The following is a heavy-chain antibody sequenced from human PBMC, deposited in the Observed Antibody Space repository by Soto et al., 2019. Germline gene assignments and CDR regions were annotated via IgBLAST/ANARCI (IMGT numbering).Heavy chain of an antibody. CDR2: IYYSGST. D-gene: IGHD2-15*01. CDR1: GGSISSYY. J-gene: IGHJ1*01. V-gene: IGHV4-59*01. CDR3: ARAHQYCSGGSCYFQH. Sequence: SETLSLTCTVSGGSISSYYWSWIRQPPGKGLEWIGYIYYSGSTNYNPSLKSRVTISVDTSKNQFSLKLSSVTAADTAVYYCARAHQYCSGGSCYFQHWGQGTLVTVSS.